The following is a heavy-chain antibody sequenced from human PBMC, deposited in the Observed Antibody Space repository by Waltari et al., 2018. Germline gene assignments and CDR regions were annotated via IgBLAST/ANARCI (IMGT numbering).Heavy chain of an antibody. CDR3: AHAGIIAAAGTWGFDY. CDR2: IYWDDDK. Sequence: QITLKESGPTLVKPTQTLTLTCTFSGFSLSTSGVGVGWIRQPPGKALEWLALIYWDDDKRYSPSLKSRLTITKDTSKNQVVLTMTNMDPVDTATYYCAHAGIIAAAGTWGFDYWGQGTLVTVSS. J-gene: IGHJ4*02. D-gene: IGHD6-13*01. V-gene: IGHV2-5*02. CDR1: GFSLSTSGVG.